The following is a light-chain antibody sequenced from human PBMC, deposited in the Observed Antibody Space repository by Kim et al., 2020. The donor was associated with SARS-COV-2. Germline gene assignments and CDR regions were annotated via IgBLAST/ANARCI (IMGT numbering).Light chain of an antibody. J-gene: IGLJ3*02. CDR1: TGAVTSDYY. CDR2: STN. CDR3: VLHYGAVQV. Sequence: PGGTVTLTCASNTGAVTSDYYPNWCQQKPGQTPRPLIYSTNNKHSWTPARFSASLLGGKAALTLSGVQPEDEAVYYCVLHYGAVQVFGAGTQLTVL. V-gene: IGLV7-43*01.